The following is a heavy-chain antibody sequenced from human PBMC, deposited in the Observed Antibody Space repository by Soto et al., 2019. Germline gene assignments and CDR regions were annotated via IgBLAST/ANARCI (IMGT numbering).Heavy chain of an antibody. CDR1: GYSFTSYW. Sequence: GESLKISCKGSGYSFTSYWISWVRQMPGKGLEWMGRIDPSDSYTNYSPSFQGHVTISADKSISTAYLQWSSLKASDTAMYYCARRLSYYDFWSGYPPYYYGMDVWGQGTTVTVSS. V-gene: IGHV5-10-1*01. CDR2: IDPSDSYT. CDR3: ARRLSYYDFWSGYPPYYYGMDV. J-gene: IGHJ6*02. D-gene: IGHD3-3*01.